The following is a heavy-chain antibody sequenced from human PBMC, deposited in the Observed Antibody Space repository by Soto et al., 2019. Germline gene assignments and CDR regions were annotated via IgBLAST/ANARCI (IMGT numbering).Heavy chain of an antibody. CDR1: GYSFTSYW. Sequence: PGESLKISCKGSGYSFTSYWISWVRQMPGKGLEWMGRIDPSDSYTNYSPSFQGHVTISADKSISTAYLQWSSLKASDTATYYCARADYYDSSGGPLVDYWGQGTLVTVSS. J-gene: IGHJ4*02. V-gene: IGHV5-10-1*01. D-gene: IGHD3-22*01. CDR3: ARADYYDSSGGPLVDY. CDR2: IDPSDSYT.